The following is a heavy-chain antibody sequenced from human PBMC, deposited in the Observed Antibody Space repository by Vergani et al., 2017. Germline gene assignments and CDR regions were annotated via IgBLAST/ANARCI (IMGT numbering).Heavy chain of an antibody. D-gene: IGHD2-2*01. V-gene: IGHV1-2*02. Sequence: QVQLVQSGAEVKKPGASVKVSCKASGYTFTDYFMHWVRQAPGQGLEWMGWINPNSGGTNYAQKFQGRVTMTRDTSISTAYMELSNLRSDDTAVYYCARXGTSSNRDYFDYWGQGTLVTVSS. CDR2: INPNSGGT. J-gene: IGHJ4*02. CDR1: GYTFTDYF. CDR3: ARXGTSSNRDYFDY.